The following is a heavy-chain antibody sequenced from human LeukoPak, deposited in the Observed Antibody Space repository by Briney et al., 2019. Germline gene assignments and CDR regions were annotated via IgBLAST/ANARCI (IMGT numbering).Heavy chain of an antibody. CDR1: GFTFSSYE. D-gene: IGHD3-10*02. CDR2: ISSSGSTI. J-gene: IGHJ6*04. CDR3: AELGITIIGGV. Sequence: GSLRLSCAASGFTFSSYEMNWVRQAPGKGLEWVSYISSSGSTIYYAASVKGRFTISRDNAKNSLYLQMNSLRAEDTAVYYCAELGITIIGGVWGKGTTVTISS. V-gene: IGHV3-48*03.